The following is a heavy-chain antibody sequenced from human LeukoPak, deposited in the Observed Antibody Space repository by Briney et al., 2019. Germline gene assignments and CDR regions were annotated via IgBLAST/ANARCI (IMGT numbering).Heavy chain of an antibody. J-gene: IGHJ4*02. V-gene: IGHV3-30*18. CDR1: GFTFSSYG. Sequence: GGSLRLSCEASGFTFSSYGMNWVRQAPGKGLESVAVISYDGSDKYYADSVKGRFTISRDNSKNTLYLQMNSLRAEDTAVYYCAKDLGHCSGGSCNGKDYWGQGTLVIVSS. CDR3: AKDLGHCSGGSCNGKDY. D-gene: IGHD2-15*01. CDR2: ISYDGSDK.